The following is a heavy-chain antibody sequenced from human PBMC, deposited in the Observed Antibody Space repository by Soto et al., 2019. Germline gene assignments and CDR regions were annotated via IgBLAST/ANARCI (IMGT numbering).Heavy chain of an antibody. CDR1: GYSISSGYY. D-gene: IGHD3-10*01. J-gene: IGHJ5*02. Sequence: SETLSLACTVSGYSISSGYYWGWIRQPPGKGLEWIGSIYHSGSTYYNPSLKSRVTISVDTSKNQISLKLSSVTAADTAVYYCSREGDYGSGSFNWFDPWGQGTLVTVSS. CDR3: SREGDYGSGSFNWFDP. V-gene: IGHV4-38-2*02. CDR2: IYHSGST.